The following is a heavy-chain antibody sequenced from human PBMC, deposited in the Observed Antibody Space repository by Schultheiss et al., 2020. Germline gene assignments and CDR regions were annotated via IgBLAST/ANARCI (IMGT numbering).Heavy chain of an antibody. Sequence: GGSLRLSCAASGFTFDDYSMSWVRQAPGKGLEWVSGINWNGGRTDYADSVKGRFTISRDNAKNSLYLQMNSLRAEDTALYYCARAAREYYYDSSGYYDWFDPWGQGTLVTVSS. V-gene: IGHV3-20*04. CDR3: ARAAREYYYDSSGYYDWFDP. CDR1: GFTFDDYS. D-gene: IGHD3-22*01. J-gene: IGHJ5*02. CDR2: INWNGGRT.